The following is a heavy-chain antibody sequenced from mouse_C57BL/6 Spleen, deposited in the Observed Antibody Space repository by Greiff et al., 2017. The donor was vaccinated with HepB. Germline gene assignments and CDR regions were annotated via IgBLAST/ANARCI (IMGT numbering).Heavy chain of an antibody. CDR1: GYTFTSYW. V-gene: IGHV1-7*01. D-gene: IGHD1-1*01. Sequence: LVESGAELAKPGASVKLSCKASGYTFTSYWMLWVKQRPGQGLEWIGYINPSSGYTKYNQKFKDKATLTADKSSSTAYMQLSSLTYEDSAVYYCAITTVPDWYFDVWGTGTTVTVSS. J-gene: IGHJ1*03. CDR3: AITTVPDWYFDV. CDR2: INPSSGYT.